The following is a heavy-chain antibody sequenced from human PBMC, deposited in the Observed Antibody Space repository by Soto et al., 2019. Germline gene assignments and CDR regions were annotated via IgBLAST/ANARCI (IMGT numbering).Heavy chain of an antibody. J-gene: IGHJ3*02. CDR2: INHSGST. V-gene: IGHV4-34*01. D-gene: IGHD2-2*01. CDR3: VGIGGGDIVVVPAADDAFDI. Sequence: QVQLQQWGAGLLKPAETLSLTCAVYGGSFSGYYWSWIRQHPGKGLEWIGEINHSGSTNYNPSLMRRVTRSVDASKTQFSLKLGLGNAADSAVYYCVGIGGGDIVVVPAADDAFDIWGQGTMVTVSS. CDR1: GGSFSGYY.